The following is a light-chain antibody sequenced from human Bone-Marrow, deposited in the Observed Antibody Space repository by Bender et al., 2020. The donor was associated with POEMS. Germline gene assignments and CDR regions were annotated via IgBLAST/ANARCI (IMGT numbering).Light chain of an antibody. CDR1: SSNTGSGYD. CDR2: GNT. J-gene: IGLJ3*02. CDR3: QSYDSSLSGPNWL. Sequence: QSVLTQPPSASGTPGQRVTISCTGSSSNTGSGYDINWYQHLPGTAPKLLIYGNTNRPSGVPDRFSGSKSGSSASLAITGLQAEDEADYYCQSYDSSLSGPNWLFGGGTKVTVL. V-gene: IGLV1-40*01.